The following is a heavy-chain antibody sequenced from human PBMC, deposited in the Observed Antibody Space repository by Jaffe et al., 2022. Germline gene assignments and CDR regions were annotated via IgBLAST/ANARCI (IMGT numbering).Heavy chain of an antibody. CDR2: IYHSGTT. CDR3: ATQGSSWSPFDY. J-gene: IGHJ4*02. CDR1: GYSISSGYY. V-gene: IGHV4-38-2*01. D-gene: IGHD6-13*01. Sequence: QLQLQESGPGLVKPSETLSLTCAVSGYSISSGYYWGWIRQPPGMGLEWIGTIYHSGTTYYNASLRSRATISVDTSKNQFSLKLRSVTAADTAVYYCATQGSSWSPFDYWGQGTLVTVSS.